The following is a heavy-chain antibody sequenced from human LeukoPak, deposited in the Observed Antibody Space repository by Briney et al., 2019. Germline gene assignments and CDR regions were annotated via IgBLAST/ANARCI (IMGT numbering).Heavy chain of an antibody. CDR1: GFTLSSYW. D-gene: IGHD6-19*01. J-gene: IGHJ4*02. V-gene: IGHV3-7*03. CDR3: ARDIGSSAWYLFDS. CDR2: IKRDGSER. Sequence: GGSLRLSCGASGFTLSSYWMSWVRQAPGKGLEWVANIKRDGSERYYVDSVKGRFTISRDNAKNSLYLQMNSLRAEDTAVYYCARDIGSSAWYLFDSWGQGTLVTVSS.